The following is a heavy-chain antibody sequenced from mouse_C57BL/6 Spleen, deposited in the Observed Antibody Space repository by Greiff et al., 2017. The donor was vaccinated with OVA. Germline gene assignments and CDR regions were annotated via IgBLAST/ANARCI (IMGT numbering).Heavy chain of an antibody. D-gene: IGHD1-1*01. CDR1: GYTFTSYW. Sequence: QVQLKQPGAELVKPGASVKMSCKASGYTFTSYWITWVKQRPGQGLEWIGDIYPGSGSTNYNEKFKSKATLTVDTSSSTAYMQLSSLTSEDSAVYYCARLDTTVVAGLDFDYWGQGTTLTVSS. CDR3: ARLDTTVVAGLDFDY. J-gene: IGHJ2*01. CDR2: IYPGSGST. V-gene: IGHV1-55*01.